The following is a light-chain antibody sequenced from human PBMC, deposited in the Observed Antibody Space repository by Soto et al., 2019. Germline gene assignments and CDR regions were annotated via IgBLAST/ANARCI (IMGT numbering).Light chain of an antibody. V-gene: IGKV3-15*01. J-gene: IGKJ4*01. CDR3: QQYNSWPLT. CDR1: QSLSIN. CDR2: GIS. Sequence: EIVMTQSPATLSVSPGEGATLSCRASQSLSINLAWYHQKPGQAPRLLIYGISNRVPGIPVRFSASGSGTEFTLTISSLQSEDVAVYYCQQYNSWPLTFGGGTKVQI.